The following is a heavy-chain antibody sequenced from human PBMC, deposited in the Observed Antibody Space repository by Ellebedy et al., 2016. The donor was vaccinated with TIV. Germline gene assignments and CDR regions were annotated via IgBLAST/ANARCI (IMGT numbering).Heavy chain of an antibody. CDR1: GGSISSYY. J-gene: IGHJ5*02. Sequence: SETLSLTXTVSGGSISSYYWSWIRQPPGKGLEWIGYIYYSGSTNYNPSLKSRVTISVDTSKNQFSLKLSSVTAADTAVYYCARSNDWFDPWGQGTLVTVSS. CDR3: ARSNDWFDP. CDR2: IYYSGST. D-gene: IGHD4/OR15-4a*01. V-gene: IGHV4-59*01.